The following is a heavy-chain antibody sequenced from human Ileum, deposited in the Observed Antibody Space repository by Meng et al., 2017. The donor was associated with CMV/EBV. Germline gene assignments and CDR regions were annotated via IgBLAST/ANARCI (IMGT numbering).Heavy chain of an antibody. J-gene: IGHJ4*02. CDR1: GFSLSTSGVG. CDR3: AHRQLDLKDFDY. V-gene: IGHV2-5*01. Sequence: CTFSGFSLSTSGVGVGWIRQPPGKALEWLALIYWNDDKRYSPSLKSRLTITKDTSKNQVVLTMTNMDPVDTATYYCAHRQLDLKDFDYWGQGTLVTVSS. D-gene: IGHD6-6*01. CDR2: IYWNDDK.